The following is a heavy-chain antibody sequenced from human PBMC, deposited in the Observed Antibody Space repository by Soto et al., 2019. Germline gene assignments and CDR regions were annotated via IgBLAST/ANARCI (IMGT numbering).Heavy chain of an antibody. CDR2: IIPIFGTA. D-gene: IGHD2-15*01. V-gene: IGHV1-69*01. J-gene: IGHJ6*02. CDR3: ARGRFRAAGYCSGGSCFFYYYGMDV. CDR1: GGTFSSYA. Sequence: QVQLVQSGAEVKKPGSSVKVSCKASGGTFSSYAISWVRQAPGQGLEWMGGIIPIFGTANYAQKFQGRVTITADESTRTAYMELSSLRSEDTAVYYCARGRFRAAGYCSGGSCFFYYYGMDVWGQGTTVTVSS.